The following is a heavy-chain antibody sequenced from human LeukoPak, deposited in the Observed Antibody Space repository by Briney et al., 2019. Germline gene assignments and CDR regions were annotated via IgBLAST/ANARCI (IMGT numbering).Heavy chain of an antibody. V-gene: IGHV3-53*01. CDR2: IYSGGST. CDR3: ARGVLADYGAFDI. J-gene: IGHJ3*02. Sequence: GGSLRLSCAASGFTLSSNYMSWVRQAPGKGLEWVSVIYSGGSTYYADSVKGRFTISRDNSKNTLYLQMNSLRAEDTAVYYCARGVLADYGAFDIWGQGTMVTVSS. CDR1: GFTLSSNY. D-gene: IGHD4-17*01.